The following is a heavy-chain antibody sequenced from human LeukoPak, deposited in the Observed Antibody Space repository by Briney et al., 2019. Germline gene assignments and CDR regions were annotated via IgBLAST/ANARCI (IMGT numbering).Heavy chain of an antibody. Sequence: SETLSLTCTVSGGSISSGDYHWSWIRQPPGKGLEWIGYIYYSGSTCYNPSLKSRVTISVDTSKNQFFLNLRSATAADTAVYYCARGDTSMLTGIDYWGQGTLVTVSS. CDR2: IYYSGST. V-gene: IGHV4-30-4*01. J-gene: IGHJ4*02. D-gene: IGHD5-18*01. CDR3: ARGDTSMLTGIDY. CDR1: GGSISSGDYH.